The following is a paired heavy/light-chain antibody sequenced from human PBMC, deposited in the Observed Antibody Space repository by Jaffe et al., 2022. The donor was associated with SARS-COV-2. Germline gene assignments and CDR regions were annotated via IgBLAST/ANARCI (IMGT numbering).Light chain of an antibody. Sequence: EIVLTQSPGTLSLSPGERATLSCRASQSISSSYLAWYQQKPGQAPRLLIFGASSRATGIPDRFSGSGSGTDFTLTISRLEPEDFAVYYCQQYGSSVMYTFGQGTKLEIK. CDR3: QQYGSSVMYT. J-gene: IGKJ2*01. V-gene: IGKV3-20*01. CDR2: GAS. CDR1: QSISSSY.
Heavy chain of an antibody. CDR2: ISNSGRT. Sequence: QVQLQESGPGLVKPSQTLSLTCTVSGGSSSSGDYYWNWIRQHPGEGLEWIGYISNSGRTSSNPSLRSRITISVDTSKNQFFLNLNSVTAADTAVYYCTTIPKGSIYGFFASWGQGTLVTVSS. D-gene: IGHD3-10*01. CDR1: GGSSSSGDYY. CDR3: TTIPKGSIYGFFAS. J-gene: IGHJ4*02. V-gene: IGHV4-31*03.